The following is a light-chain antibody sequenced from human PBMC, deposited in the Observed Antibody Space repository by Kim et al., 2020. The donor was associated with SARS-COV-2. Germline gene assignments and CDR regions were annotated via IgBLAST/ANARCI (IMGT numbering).Light chain of an antibody. Sequence: DIQLTQSPSFLSASVGDRVTITCRAGQDIGNFLAWYQQDLGKAPKLLIYAASTLGSGVPSRFSGRGSGTEFTLTISSLQPEDVTTYFCHQFYDYPRTFGQGTKVDIK. CDR1: QDIGNF. CDR3: HQFYDYPRT. CDR2: AAS. V-gene: IGKV1-9*01. J-gene: IGKJ1*01.